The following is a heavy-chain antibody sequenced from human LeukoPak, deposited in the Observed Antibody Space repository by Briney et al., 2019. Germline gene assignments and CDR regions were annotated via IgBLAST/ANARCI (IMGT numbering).Heavy chain of an antibody. CDR2: ISGSGDRT. Sequence: PGGSLRLSCAASGFTFSNYAMSWVRQAPGKGLEWVSAISGSGDRTYYADSVKGRFTISRDNSKNTLYLQMNSLRAEDTAVFYCAKVRYVYYWGQGTLVTVSS. V-gene: IGHV3-23*01. CDR3: AKVRYVYY. J-gene: IGHJ4*02. CDR1: GFTFSNYA. D-gene: IGHD4-17*01.